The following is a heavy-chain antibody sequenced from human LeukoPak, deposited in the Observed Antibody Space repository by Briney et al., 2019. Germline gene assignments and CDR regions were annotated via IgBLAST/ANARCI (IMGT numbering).Heavy chain of an antibody. CDR1: GFTFSSYS. Sequence: GGSLRLSCAASGFTFSSYSMNWVRQAPGKGLEWVANIKQDGSEKYYVDSVKGRFTISRDNAKNSLYLQMNSLRAEDTAVYYCARYEWPLDYWGQGTLVTVSS. CDR2: IKQDGSEK. V-gene: IGHV3-7*01. D-gene: IGHD3-3*01. J-gene: IGHJ4*02. CDR3: ARYEWPLDY.